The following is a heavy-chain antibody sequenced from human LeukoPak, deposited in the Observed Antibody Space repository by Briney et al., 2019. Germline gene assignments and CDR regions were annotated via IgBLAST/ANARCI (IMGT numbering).Heavy chain of an antibody. V-gene: IGHV1-46*01. J-gene: IGHJ1*01. Sequence: ASVKVSCKASGYTFTSYYMHWVRQAPGQGLEWMGIINPSGGSTSYAQKFQGRVTMTRDTSTSTVYMELSSQRSEDTAVYYCARHPTWYDSSGYRAEYFQHWGQGTLVTVSS. CDR2: INPSGGST. D-gene: IGHD3-22*01. CDR1: GYTFTSYY. CDR3: ARHPTWYDSSGYRAEYFQH.